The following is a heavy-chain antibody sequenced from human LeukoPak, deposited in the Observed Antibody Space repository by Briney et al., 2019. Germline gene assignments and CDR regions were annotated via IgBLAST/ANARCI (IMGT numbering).Heavy chain of an antibody. J-gene: IGHJ4*01. V-gene: IGHV4-59*08. CDR2: MDYSGSA. CDR3: ARRKRGSSGPFDS. CDR1: GGSISDYY. D-gene: IGHD6-25*01. Sequence: SETLSLTCSVSGGSISDYYWSWIRLSPGTGLEWIGYMDYSGSAAYNPSLRGRVTISIDTSKKQFSLEVTSVTAADTAVYFCARRKRGSSGPFDSWVHGTLVTVSS.